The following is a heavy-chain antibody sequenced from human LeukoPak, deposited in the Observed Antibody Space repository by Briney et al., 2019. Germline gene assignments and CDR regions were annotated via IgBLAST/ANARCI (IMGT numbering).Heavy chain of an antibody. J-gene: IGHJ4*02. CDR1: GFTFSSYA. CDR3: ATGYCSSTSCYLFDY. D-gene: IGHD2-2*01. Sequence: PGGSLSLSCAASGFTFSSYAMSWVRQAPGQGLEWVSAISSSGASTYYADSVKGRFTISKDNSKITLYLQMNSLRAEDTAVYYCATGYCSSTSCYLFDYWGQGTLVTVSS. CDR2: ISSSGAST. V-gene: IGHV3-23*01.